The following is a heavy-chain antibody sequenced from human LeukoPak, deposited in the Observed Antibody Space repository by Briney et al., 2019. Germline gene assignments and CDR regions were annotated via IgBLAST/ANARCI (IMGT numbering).Heavy chain of an antibody. Sequence: GGSLRLSCAASGFTFSSYRMTWVRQAPGKGLEWVSSISSSSSYIYYADSVKGRFTISRDNAKNSLYLQMNSLRAEDAAVYYCARDSVIVVVPAADYYYYYGMDVWGQGTTVTVSS. CDR3: ARDSVIVVVPAADYYYYYGMDV. J-gene: IGHJ6*02. CDR2: ISSSSSYI. CDR1: GFTFSSYR. V-gene: IGHV3-21*01. D-gene: IGHD2-2*01.